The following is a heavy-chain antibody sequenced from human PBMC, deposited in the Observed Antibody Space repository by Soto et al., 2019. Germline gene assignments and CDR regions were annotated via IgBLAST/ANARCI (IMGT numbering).Heavy chain of an antibody. D-gene: IGHD3-10*01. CDR3: AALWFGELAFNY. J-gene: IGHJ4*01. V-gene: IGHV4-38-2*02. CDR2: VYHNGIM. Sequence: SETLSLTCSVSGYSIRSGYYWGWVRQAPGKGLEWLGSVYHNGIMFHNPSFQSRVTISVDTSKNQFSLNLRSVTAADTAVYYCAALWFGELAFNYWGHGILVTVPS. CDR1: GYSIRSGYY.